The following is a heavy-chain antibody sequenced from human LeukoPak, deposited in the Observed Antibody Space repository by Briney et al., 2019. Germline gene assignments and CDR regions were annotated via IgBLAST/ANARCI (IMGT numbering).Heavy chain of an antibody. CDR2: IIPMFGTA. V-gene: IGHV1-69*06. CDR1: GATFSTSA. D-gene: IGHD3-22*01. Sequence: SVKVSCKTSGATFSTSAIRWVRQAPGQGLEWMGGIIPMFGTANYAQKFQDRVTITADKSTSTAYMELSSLRSEDTAMYYCARDYDSSGPQKNFFDFWDQGTLVTVSS. CDR3: ARDYDSSGPQKNFFDF. J-gene: IGHJ4*02.